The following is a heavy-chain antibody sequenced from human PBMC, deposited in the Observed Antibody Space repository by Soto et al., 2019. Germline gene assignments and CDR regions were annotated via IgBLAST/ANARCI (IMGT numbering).Heavy chain of an antibody. CDR1: GYSFTSYW. D-gene: IGHD6-6*01. V-gene: IGHV5-10-1*01. CDR2: IDPSDSYT. J-gene: IGHJ6*02. Sequence: GESLKISCKGSGYSFTSYWISWVRQMPGKGLEWMGRIDPSDSYTNYSPSFQGHVTISADKSISTAHLQWSSLKASDTAMYYCARHASIAARTGYYYYYGMDVWGQGTTVTVSS. CDR3: ARHASIAARTGYYYYYGMDV.